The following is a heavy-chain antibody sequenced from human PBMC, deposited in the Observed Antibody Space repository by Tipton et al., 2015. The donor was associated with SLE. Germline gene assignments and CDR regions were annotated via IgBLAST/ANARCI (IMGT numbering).Heavy chain of an antibody. CDR3: ARGHERHYDSPNFDI. Sequence: TLSLTCTVSGGSISSYYWSWIRQPPGKGLEWIGYIYYTGSTKFEPSLKSRVTFSVDRSKNQFSLKLSSVTAADTAVYYCARGHERHYDSPNFDIWGQGTMVTVSS. CDR2: IYYTGST. J-gene: IGHJ3*02. D-gene: IGHD5-12*01. CDR1: GGSISSYY. V-gene: IGHV4-59*12.